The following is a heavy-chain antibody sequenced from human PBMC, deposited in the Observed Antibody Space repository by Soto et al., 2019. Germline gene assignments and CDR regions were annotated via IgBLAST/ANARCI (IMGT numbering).Heavy chain of an antibody. V-gene: IGHV4-61*01. D-gene: IGHD2-21*02. J-gene: IGHJ3*02. Sequence: LSLTCTVSGGSVSSGSYYWSWIRQPPGKGLEWIGYIYCSGSTNYNPSLRSRVTISVDTSKNQFSLKLSSVTAADTAVYYCASAVVVTAIFAFDIWGQGTMVTVSS. CDR1: GGSVSSGSYY. CDR3: ASAVVVTAIFAFDI. CDR2: IYCSGST.